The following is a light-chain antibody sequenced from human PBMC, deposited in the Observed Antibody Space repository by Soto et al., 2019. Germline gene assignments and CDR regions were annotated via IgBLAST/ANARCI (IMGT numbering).Light chain of an antibody. CDR3: QSYDSSNHGV. V-gene: IGLV6-57*04. CDR1: SGSIASNY. J-gene: IGLJ2*01. Sequence: NLMLTQPHSVSESPGKTVTISCTRSSGSIASNYVQWYQQRPGSAPTTVIYEDNQRPSGVPDRFSGSIDSSSNSASLPISGLKTEDEADYYCQSYDSSNHGVFGGVTKLTVL. CDR2: EDN.